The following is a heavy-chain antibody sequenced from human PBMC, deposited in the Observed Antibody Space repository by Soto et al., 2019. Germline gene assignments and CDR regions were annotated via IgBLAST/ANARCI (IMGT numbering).Heavy chain of an antibody. D-gene: IGHD3-3*01. CDR2: IFYSGST. CDR1: GGSISSDDYY. J-gene: IGHJ6*02. CDR3: ARVTESLGVYGMDV. Sequence: PSETLSLTCTVSGGSISSDDYYWSWIRQPPGKGLEWIGYIFYSGSTYYNPSLRSRLTMSVDTSKNQFSLKLSSVTAADTAVYFCARVTESLGVYGMDVWGQGTSVTVSS. V-gene: IGHV4-30-4*01.